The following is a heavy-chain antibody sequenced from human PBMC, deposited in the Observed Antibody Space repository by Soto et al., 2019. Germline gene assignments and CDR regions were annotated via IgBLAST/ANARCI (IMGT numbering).Heavy chain of an antibody. D-gene: IGHD5-18*01. Sequence: QVQLVESGGGVVQPGRSLRLSCAASGFTFSSYGMHWVRQAPGKGLEWVAVISYDGSNKYYADSVKGRFTISRDNSKNTLYLLMNSLRAEDTAVYYCAKPIQRWFDYWGQGTLVTVSS. J-gene: IGHJ4*02. CDR1: GFTFSSYG. CDR3: AKPIQRWFDY. V-gene: IGHV3-30*18. CDR2: ISYDGSNK.